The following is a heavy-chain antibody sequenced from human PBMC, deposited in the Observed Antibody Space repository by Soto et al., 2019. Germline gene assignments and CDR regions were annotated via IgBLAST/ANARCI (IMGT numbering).Heavy chain of an antibody. CDR2: ISYDGRNK. D-gene: IGHD6-19*01. J-gene: IGHJ6*02. CDR1: GFTFSSYG. V-gene: IGHV3-30*18. CDR3: VKDGSSGWPYFYDMDV. Sequence: GGSLRLSCAASGFTFSSYGIHWVRQAPGKGLEWVAVISYDGRNKYYADAVKGRFTISRDNSKNTLYLQMSSLRAEDTAVYYCVKDGSSGWPYFYDMDVWGQGTTVTVSS.